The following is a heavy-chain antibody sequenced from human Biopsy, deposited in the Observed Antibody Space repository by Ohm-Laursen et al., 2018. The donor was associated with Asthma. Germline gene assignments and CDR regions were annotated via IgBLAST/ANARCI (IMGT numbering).Heavy chain of an antibody. CDR3: AKDFRGIAVAGDRGFDY. V-gene: IGHV3-23*01. CDR2: ITGSGGTT. J-gene: IGHJ4*02. D-gene: IGHD6-19*01. Sequence: GSLRPSCTASGFMFRSFGMHWVRQAPGKGLERVSAITGSGGTTYYADSVRGRFTISRDNSKSTLFLQMDSLSAEDTAVYYCAKDFRGIAVAGDRGFDYWGQGTLVTVSS. CDR1: GFMFRSFG.